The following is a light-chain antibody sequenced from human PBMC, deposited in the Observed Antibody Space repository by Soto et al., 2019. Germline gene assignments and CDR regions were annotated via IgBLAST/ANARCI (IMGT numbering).Light chain of an antibody. J-gene: IGLJ3*02. CDR1: SSDLGGYNY. V-gene: IGLV2-14*01. CDR2: EVS. CDR3: SSYTSSSTLWV. Sequence: QSALTQPASVSGSPGQSITISCTGTSSDLGGYNYVSWYQQHPGRAPKLIIYEVSDRPSGVSNRFSGSKSGYTASLTISGLQAEDEADYYCSSYTSSSTLWVFGGGTKLTVL.